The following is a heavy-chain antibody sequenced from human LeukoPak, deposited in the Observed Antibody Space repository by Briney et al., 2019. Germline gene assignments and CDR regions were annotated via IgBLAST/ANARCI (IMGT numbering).Heavy chain of an antibody. CDR3: ARDSGRYGMDV. V-gene: IGHV4-59*01. CDR2: IYYSGST. D-gene: IGHD6-25*01. CDR1: GGSFSGYY. J-gene: IGHJ6*01. Sequence: SETLSLTCAVYGGSFSGYYWSWIRRPPGKGLEWIGYIYYSGSTNYNPSLKSRVTISVDTSKNQFSLKLSSVTAADTAVYYCARDSGRYGMDVWGQGTTVTVSS.